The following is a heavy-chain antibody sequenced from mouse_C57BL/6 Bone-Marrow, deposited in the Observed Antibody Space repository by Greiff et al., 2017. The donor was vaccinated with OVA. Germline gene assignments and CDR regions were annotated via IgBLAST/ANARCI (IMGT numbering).Heavy chain of an antibody. V-gene: IGHV14-4*01. CDR1: GFNIKDDY. Sequence: VQLKESGAELVRPGASVKLSCTASGFNIKDDYMHWVKQRPEQGLEWIGWIDPENGDTEYASKFQGKATITADTSSNTAYLQLSSLTSEDTAVYYCTLYYYGSRRAMDYWGQGTSVTVSS. CDR2: IDPENGDT. D-gene: IGHD1-1*01. CDR3: TLYYYGSRRAMDY. J-gene: IGHJ4*01.